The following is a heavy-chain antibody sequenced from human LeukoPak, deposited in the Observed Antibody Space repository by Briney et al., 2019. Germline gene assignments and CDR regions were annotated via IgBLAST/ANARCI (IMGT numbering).Heavy chain of an antibody. Sequence: SETLSLTCAVYGGSFSGYYWSWIRRPAGKGLEWIGRLFTTGYINYSPSLKSRVSMSVDTSRNLFSLNLSSVTAADTAVYYCARTSRTTVISLWGQGTTVTVSS. CDR3: ARTSRTTVISL. CDR2: LFTTGYI. CDR1: GGSFSGYY. J-gene: IGHJ6*02. D-gene: IGHD4-11*01. V-gene: IGHV4-59*10.